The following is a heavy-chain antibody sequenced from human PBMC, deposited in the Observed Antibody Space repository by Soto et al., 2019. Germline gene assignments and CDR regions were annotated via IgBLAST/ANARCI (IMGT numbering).Heavy chain of an antibody. J-gene: IGHJ3*02. D-gene: IGHD3-9*01. CDR1: RFTFSSYV. V-gene: IGHV3-23*01. CDR2: IRGDGGST. Sequence: EVQLLESGGGLVQPGGSLRVSCAASRFTFSSYVMSWVRQAPGKGLEWVSGIRGDGGSTYYADSVKGRFTISIDTSKNTLSMQMNSLRAEDTAVYYCAKVWDYDILTGYYTEAFDIWGQGTRVTVSS. CDR3: AKVWDYDILTGYYTEAFDI.